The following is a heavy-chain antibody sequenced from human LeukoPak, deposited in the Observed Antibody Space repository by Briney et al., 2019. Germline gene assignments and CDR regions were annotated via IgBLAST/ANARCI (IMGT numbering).Heavy chain of an antibody. Sequence: GGSLRLSCAASGFSFNIYWMSWVRQAPGKGLEWVANINHDGSEKYYVDSVKGRFTISRDNAENSLYLQMNSLRVEDTAIYYCARRRGDVWGQGTTVTVSS. J-gene: IGHJ6*02. CDR2: INHDGSEK. CDR3: ARRRGDV. CDR1: GFSFNIYW. V-gene: IGHV3-7*03.